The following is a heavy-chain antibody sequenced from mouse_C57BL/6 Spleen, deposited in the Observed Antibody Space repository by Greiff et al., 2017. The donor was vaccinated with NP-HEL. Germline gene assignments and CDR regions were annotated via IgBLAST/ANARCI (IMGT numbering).Heavy chain of an antibody. CDR2: IYPGDGDT. CDR3: ARRDYYGSTRYFDV. CDR1: GYAFSSYW. Sequence: VQLQQSGAELVKPGASVKISCKASGYAFSSYWMNWVKQRPGKGLEWIGQIYPGDGDTNYNGKFKGKATLTADKSSSTAYMQLSSLTSEDSAVYFCARRDYYGSTRYFDVWGTGTTVTVSS. V-gene: IGHV1-80*01. D-gene: IGHD1-1*01. J-gene: IGHJ1*03.